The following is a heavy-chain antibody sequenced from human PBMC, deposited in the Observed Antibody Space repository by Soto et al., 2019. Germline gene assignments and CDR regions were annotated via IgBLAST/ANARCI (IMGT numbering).Heavy chain of an antibody. D-gene: IGHD1-26*01. CDR1: GFSLSTSGVG. Sequence: QITLKESGPTVVKPTQTLTLTCTFSGFSLSTSGVGVGWIRLPPGKALEWLACIYWDGDERYSASLKSRLTITQDTSKNQVVLTMTNMDPVDTATYYCAHRTSSTSFDYWGQGTLVTVSS. CDR2: IYWDGDE. J-gene: IGHJ4*02. CDR3: AHRTSSTSFDY. V-gene: IGHV2-5*02.